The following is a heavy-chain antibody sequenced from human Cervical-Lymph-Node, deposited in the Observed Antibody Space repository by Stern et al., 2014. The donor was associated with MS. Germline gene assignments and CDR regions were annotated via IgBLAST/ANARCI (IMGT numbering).Heavy chain of an antibody. J-gene: IGHJ5*02. CDR2: LIPMFGSS. CDR1: GDTFNSSA. D-gene: IGHD4-17*01. V-gene: IGHV1-69*01. Sequence: VQLEQSGAEVKKPGSSVKISCKASGDTFNSSAISWVRQAPGQGLEWMGLLIPMFGSSNYAQKFRDKVTITADESTTTAYMELSSLRSEDTAVYYCARATVTPHWFDPWGQGTLVTVSS. CDR3: ARATVTPHWFDP.